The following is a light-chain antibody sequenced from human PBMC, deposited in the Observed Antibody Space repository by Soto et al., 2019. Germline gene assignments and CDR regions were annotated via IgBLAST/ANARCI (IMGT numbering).Light chain of an antibody. CDR2: GVS. J-gene: IGLJ1*01. CDR1: TSDVGGYEY. V-gene: IGLV2-14*01. CDR3: SSYTSSITPYV. Sequence: QSVLTQPPSASGSPGQSVTISCTGTTSDVGGYEYVSWYQQHPGKAPKVLLYGVSSRPSGVSNRFSGSKSGNAAYLTISGLQADDEAEYYCSSYTSSITPYVFGTGTKLTVL.